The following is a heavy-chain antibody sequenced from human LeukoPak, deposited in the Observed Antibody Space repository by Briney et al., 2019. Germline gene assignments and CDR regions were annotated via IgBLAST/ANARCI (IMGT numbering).Heavy chain of an antibody. CDR2: INHSGST. CDR1: GGSFSGYY. CDR3: ARCSLRWYPRHYFDY. Sequence: SETLSLTCAVYGGSFSGYYWSWIRQPPGKGLEWIGEINHSGSTNYNPSLKSRVTISVDTSKNQFSLKLSSVTAADTAVHYCARCSLRWYPRHYFDYWGQGTLVTVSS. J-gene: IGHJ4*02. V-gene: IGHV4-34*01. D-gene: IGHD4-17*01.